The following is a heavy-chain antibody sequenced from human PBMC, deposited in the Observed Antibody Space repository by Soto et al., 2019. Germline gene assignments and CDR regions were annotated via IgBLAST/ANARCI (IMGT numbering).Heavy chain of an antibody. D-gene: IGHD1-26*01. V-gene: IGHV3-30-3*01. CDR3: ARDLVGATMGYYYYGMDV. Sequence: QVQLVESGGGVVQPGRSLRLSCAASGFTFSSYAMHWVRQAPGKGLEWVAVISYDGSNKYYADSVKGRFTISRDNSKNTLYLQMNSLRAEDTAVYYCARDLVGATMGYYYYGMDVWGQGTTVTVSS. CDR1: GFTFSSYA. J-gene: IGHJ6*02. CDR2: ISYDGSNK.